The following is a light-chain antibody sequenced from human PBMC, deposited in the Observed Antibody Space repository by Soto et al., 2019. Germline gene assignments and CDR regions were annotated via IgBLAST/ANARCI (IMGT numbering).Light chain of an antibody. Sequence: DIQMTQSPSSLSASVGDRVTITCRARQDISRYLNWYQQKPGKAPKLLIHTASSLQSGVPSRFSGSGSGTDFTLAISSLQHEDFAAYFCQQSNSSPFTFGGGTKVEI. CDR1: QDISRY. V-gene: IGKV1-39*01. J-gene: IGKJ4*01. CDR3: QQSNSSPFT. CDR2: TAS.